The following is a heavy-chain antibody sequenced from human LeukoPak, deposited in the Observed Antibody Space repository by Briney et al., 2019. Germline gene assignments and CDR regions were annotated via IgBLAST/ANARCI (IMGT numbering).Heavy chain of an antibody. CDR2: IYTSGST. CDR1: GGSISSYY. J-gene: IGHJ6*03. D-gene: IGHD2-15*01. Sequence: SETLSLTCTVSGGSISSYYWSWIRQPPGKGLEWIGYIYTSGSTNYNPSLKSRVTISVDTSKNQFSLKLSSVTAADTAVYYCARCSGGGSFAGYHYYMDVWGKGTTVTVSS. V-gene: IGHV4-4*09. CDR3: ARCSGGGSFAGYHYYMDV.